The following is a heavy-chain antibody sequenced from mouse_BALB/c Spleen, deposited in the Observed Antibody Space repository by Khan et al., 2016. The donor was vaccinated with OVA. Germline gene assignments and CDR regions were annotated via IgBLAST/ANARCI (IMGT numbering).Heavy chain of an antibody. V-gene: IGHV3-2*02. D-gene: IGHD1-2*01. Sequence: EVQLEESGPGLVKPSQSLSLTCTVTGYSITSGYGWNWIRQFPGNKLEWMGYISYSGSTNYNPSLKSRISINRDTSKNQFFLQLNSVTTEDTATYYCARTARIKYWGQGTTLTVSS. CDR1: GYSITSGYG. CDR2: ISYSGST. CDR3: ARTARIKY. J-gene: IGHJ2*01.